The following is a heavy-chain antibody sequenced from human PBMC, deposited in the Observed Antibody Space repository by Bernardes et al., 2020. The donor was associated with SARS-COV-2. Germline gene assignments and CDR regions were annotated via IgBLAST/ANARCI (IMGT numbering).Heavy chain of an antibody. CDR1: GFTVSSNY. V-gene: IGHV3-53*05. CDR3: ATLATDAFDI. J-gene: IGHJ3*02. Sequence: GGSLRLSCAASGFTVSSNYMSWVRQAPGKGLEWVSVIYSGGSTYYADSVKGRFTISRDNAKNSLYLQMNSLRAEDTALYYCATLATDAFDIWGQGTMVTVSS. CDR2: IYSGGST.